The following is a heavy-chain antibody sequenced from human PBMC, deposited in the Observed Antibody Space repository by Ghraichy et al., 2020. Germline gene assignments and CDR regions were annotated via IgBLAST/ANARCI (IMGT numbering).Heavy chain of an antibody. J-gene: IGHJ4*02. D-gene: IGHD3-3*01. CDR1: GGSFSGYY. V-gene: IGHV4-34*01. CDR2: INHSGST. CDR3: ARGRTSKPYYDFWSGSHFFDY. Sequence: SCAVYGGSFSGYYWSWIRQPPGKGLECIGEINHSGSTNYNPSLKSRVTISVDTSKNQFSLKLSSVTAADTAVYYCARGRTSKPYYDFWSGSHFFDYWGQGTVVTVSS.